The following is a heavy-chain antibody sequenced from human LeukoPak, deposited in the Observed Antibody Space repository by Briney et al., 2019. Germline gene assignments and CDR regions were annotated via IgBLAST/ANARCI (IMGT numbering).Heavy chain of an antibody. CDR3: ASSAVTTVVNWFDP. J-gene: IGHJ5*02. Sequence: SVKVSCKASGGTFSSYAISWVRQAPGQGLEWMGGIIPIFGTANYAQKLQGRVTITADESTSTAYMELSSLRSEDTAVYYCASSAVTTVVNWFDPWGQGTLVTVSS. CDR2: IIPIFGTA. CDR1: GGTFSSYA. V-gene: IGHV1-69*13. D-gene: IGHD4-17*01.